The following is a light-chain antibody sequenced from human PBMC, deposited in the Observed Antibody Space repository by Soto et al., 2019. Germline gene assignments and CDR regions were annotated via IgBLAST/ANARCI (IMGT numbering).Light chain of an antibody. CDR3: SSYTSSSTYV. Sequence: QSVLTQPASVSGSPGQSITISCTGTSSDVGGYNYVSWYQQHPGKAPKPMIHDVTNRPSGVSNRFSGSKSGNTASLTISGLQAEDEADYYCSSYTSSSTYVFGTGTKVTVL. J-gene: IGLJ1*01. CDR1: SSDVGGYNY. V-gene: IGLV2-14*01. CDR2: DVT.